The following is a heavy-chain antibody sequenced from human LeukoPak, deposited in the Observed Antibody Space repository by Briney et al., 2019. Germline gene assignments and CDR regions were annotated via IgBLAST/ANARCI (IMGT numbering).Heavy chain of an antibody. CDR2: IKQDGSEK. Sequence: PGGSLRLSCAASGFTFSSYWMSGVRQAPGKGLEWVANIKQDGSEKYYVDSVKGRFTISRDNAKNSLYLQMNSLRAEDTAVYYCARDHTYYYGSGSSDFDYWGQGTLVTVSS. CDR1: GFTFSSYW. J-gene: IGHJ4*02. CDR3: ARDHTYYYGSGSSDFDY. V-gene: IGHV3-7*01. D-gene: IGHD3-10*01.